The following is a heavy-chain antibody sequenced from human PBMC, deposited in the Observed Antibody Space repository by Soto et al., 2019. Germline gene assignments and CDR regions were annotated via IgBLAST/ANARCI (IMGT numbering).Heavy chain of an antibody. CDR3: AKGGRYYDSSGYYSKFDY. J-gene: IGHJ4*02. Sequence: GGSLRLSCAASGFTFSSYAMSWVRQAPGKGLEWVSAISGSGGSTYYADSVKGRFTISRDNSKNTLYLQMNSLRAEDTAVYYCAKGGRYYDSSGYYSKFDYWGQGTLVTVSS. CDR1: GFTFSSYA. CDR2: ISGSGGST. D-gene: IGHD3-22*01. V-gene: IGHV3-23*01.